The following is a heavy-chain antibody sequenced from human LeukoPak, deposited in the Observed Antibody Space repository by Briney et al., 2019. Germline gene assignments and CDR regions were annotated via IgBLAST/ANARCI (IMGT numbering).Heavy chain of an antibody. V-gene: IGHV1-18*01. CDR1: GFTFISYG. CDR3: ARDLWSVYDSSGYYRDFDY. D-gene: IGHD3-22*01. Sequence: GASVEVSCKASGFTFISYGFSWVRQAPGQGLEWVGWIGGYDGDRHYAEKLQGRVTITTDTSTSTAYMELRSLRSDDTAVYYCARDLWSVYDSSGYYRDFDYWGQGTLVTVSS. CDR2: IGGYDGDR. J-gene: IGHJ4*02.